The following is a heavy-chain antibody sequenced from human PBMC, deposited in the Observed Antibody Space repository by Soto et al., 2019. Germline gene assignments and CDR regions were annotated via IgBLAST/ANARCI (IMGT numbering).Heavy chain of an antibody. V-gene: IGHV3-23*01. D-gene: IGHD2-8*01. Sequence: GGSLRLSCAASGFTFSSYARSWVRQAPGKGLEWVSAISGSGGSTYYADSVKGRFTISRDNSKNTLYLQMNSLRAEDTAVYYCAKGEDIVLMIPWFDPWGQGTLVTVSS. CDR2: ISGSGGST. CDR1: GFTFSSYA. J-gene: IGHJ5*02. CDR3: AKGEDIVLMIPWFDP.